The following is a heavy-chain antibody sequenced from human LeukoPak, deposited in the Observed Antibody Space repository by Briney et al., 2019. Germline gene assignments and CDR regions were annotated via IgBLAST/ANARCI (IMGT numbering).Heavy chain of an antibody. CDR3: AKSGVTATPPYYYGMDV. CDR1: GFTFSSYG. J-gene: IGHJ6*02. CDR2: ISYDGSNK. D-gene: IGHD2-21*02. Sequence: GRSLRLSCAASGFTFSSYGMHWVRQAPGKGLEWVAVISYDGSNKYYADSVKGRFTISRDNSKNTLYLQMNSLIAEDTAAYYCAKSGVTATPPYYYGMDVWGQGTTVTVSS. V-gene: IGHV3-30*18.